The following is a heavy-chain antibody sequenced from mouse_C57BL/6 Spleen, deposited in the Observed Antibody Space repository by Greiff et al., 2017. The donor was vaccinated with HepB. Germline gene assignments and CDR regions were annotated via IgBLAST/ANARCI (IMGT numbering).Heavy chain of an antibody. V-gene: IGHV1-26*01. Sequence: EVKLQQSGPELVKPGASVKISCKASGYTFTDYYMNWVKQSHGKSLEWIGDINPNNGGTSYNQKFKGKATLTVDKSSSTAYMELRSLTSEDSAVYYCARGTTVVSYYFDYWGQGTTLTVSS. CDR2: INPNNGGT. D-gene: IGHD1-1*01. CDR1: GYTFTDYY. CDR3: ARGTTVVSYYFDY. J-gene: IGHJ2*01.